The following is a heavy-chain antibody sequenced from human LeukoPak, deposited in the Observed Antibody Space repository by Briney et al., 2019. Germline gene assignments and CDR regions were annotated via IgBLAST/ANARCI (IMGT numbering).Heavy chain of an antibody. Sequence: SETLSLTCTVSGGSITIGSYYWSWIRQPAGKGLEWIGRIYVGGSPNYNPSHYSPALKSRVSISVDTSKSQLSLELTSVTAADTAVYYCAREFRGGGDSGIFDYWGQGTLVTVSS. CDR1: GGSITIGSYY. V-gene: IGHV4-61*02. J-gene: IGHJ4*02. CDR2: IYVGGSP. D-gene: IGHD4-23*01. CDR3: AREFRGGGDSGIFDY.